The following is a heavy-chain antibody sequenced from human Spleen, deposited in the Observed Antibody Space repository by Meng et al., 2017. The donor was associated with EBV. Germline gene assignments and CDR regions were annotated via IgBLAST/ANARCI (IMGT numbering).Heavy chain of an antibody. J-gene: IGHJ4*02. D-gene: IGHD2-8*02. CDR2: ISSSSNYI. V-gene: IGHV3-21*01. CDR3: ARHYCTGGVCHYYFDS. Sequence: EVQLVESGGGLVKPGGSLRLSCAASGFTFSSYSMNWVRQAPGKGLEWVSSISSSSNYIYYADSVKGRFTISRDNAKNSLYLQMNSLRAEDTAVYYCARHYCTGGVCHYYFDSWGQVTLFTVSS. CDR1: GFTFSSYS.